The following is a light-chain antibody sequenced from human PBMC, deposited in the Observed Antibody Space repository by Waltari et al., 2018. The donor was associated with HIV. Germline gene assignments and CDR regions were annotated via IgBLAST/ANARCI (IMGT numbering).Light chain of an antibody. CDR2: DVT. CDR1: SSDVGGFNF. Sequence: QSALTQPRSVSGSPGQSVTISCTGTSSDVGGFNFVSWYQQHPGKAPKLMIYDVTKRPSGVPDRFAGSKFYNTASLTISGLQADDEADYYGCSYAGSYTLVVFGGGTKLTVL. CDR3: CSYAGSYTLVV. J-gene: IGLJ2*01. V-gene: IGLV2-11*01.